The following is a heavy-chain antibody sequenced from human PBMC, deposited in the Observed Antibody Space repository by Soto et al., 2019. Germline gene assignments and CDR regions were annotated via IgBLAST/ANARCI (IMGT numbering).Heavy chain of an antibody. J-gene: IGHJ6*03. D-gene: IGHD3-10*01. CDR3: ARDVYYYGSGSWDYYYMDV. V-gene: IGHV4-31*03. CDR1: GGSISSGGYY. Sequence: SETLSLTCTVSGGSISSGGYYWSWIRQHPGKGLEWIGYIYYSGSTYYNPSLKSRVTISVDTSKNQFSLKLSSVTAADTAVYYCARDVYYYGSGSWDYYYMDVWGKGTTVTVSS. CDR2: IYYSGST.